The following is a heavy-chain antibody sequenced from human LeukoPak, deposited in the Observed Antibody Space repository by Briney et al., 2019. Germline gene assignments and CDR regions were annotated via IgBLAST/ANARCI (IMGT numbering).Heavy chain of an antibody. V-gene: IGHV5-51*01. CDR2: IFPGESDT. J-gene: IGHJ6*02. D-gene: IGHD2-15*01. Sequence: GGSLEISCKGSGYRFNDYWIGWVRQLPGKGLEWMGIIFPGESDTKYSASFEGQVTISADKSISTASLQWSSLKASDSAIYYCARHGLAGCIGGRCSTSFHFYGMDVWGQGTTVTVSS. CDR3: ARHGLAGCIGGRCSTSFHFYGMDV. CDR1: GYRFNDYW.